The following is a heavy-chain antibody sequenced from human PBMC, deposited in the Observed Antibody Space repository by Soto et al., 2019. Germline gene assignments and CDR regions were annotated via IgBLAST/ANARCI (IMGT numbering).Heavy chain of an antibody. J-gene: IGHJ6*03. V-gene: IGHV4-34*01. CDR1: GGSFSGYY. CDR3: ARDKDIVATIFSSAYYYYMDV. CDR2: INHSGST. D-gene: IGHD5-12*01. Sequence: QVQLQQWGAGLLKPSETLSLTCAVYGGSFSGYYWSWIRQPPGKGLEWIGEINHSGSTNYNPSPKSRVTLSVDTSKNQFSLKLSAVTAADTAVYYCARDKDIVATIFSSAYYYYMDVCGKGTTVTVSS.